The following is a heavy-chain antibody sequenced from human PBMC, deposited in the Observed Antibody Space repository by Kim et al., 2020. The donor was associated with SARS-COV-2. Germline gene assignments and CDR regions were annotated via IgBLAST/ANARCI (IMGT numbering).Heavy chain of an antibody. J-gene: IGHJ4*02. CDR3: AREGYYDSSGYSPTFDY. CDR2: ISSSGSTI. D-gene: IGHD3-22*01. Sequence: GGSLRLSCAASGFTFSSYEMNWVRQAPGKGLEWVSYISSSGSTIYYADSVKGRFTISRDNAKNSLYLQMNSLRAEDTAVYYCAREGYYDSSGYSPTFDYWGQGTLVTVSS. CDR1: GFTFSSYE. V-gene: IGHV3-48*03.